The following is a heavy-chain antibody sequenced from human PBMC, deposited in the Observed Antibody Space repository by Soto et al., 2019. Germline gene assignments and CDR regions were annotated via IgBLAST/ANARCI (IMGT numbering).Heavy chain of an antibody. Sequence: ASVKVSCKASGYTFTSYGISWVRQAPGQGLEWMGWISAYNGNTKYAQNFQDRVTMTIDRSTTTAYLELRSLTSDDTAVYYCARDAAAGLNDYWG. V-gene: IGHV1-18*01. CDR1: GYTFTSYG. CDR3: ARDAAAGLNDY. CDR2: ISAYNGNT. J-gene: IGHJ4*01. D-gene: IGHD6-13*01.